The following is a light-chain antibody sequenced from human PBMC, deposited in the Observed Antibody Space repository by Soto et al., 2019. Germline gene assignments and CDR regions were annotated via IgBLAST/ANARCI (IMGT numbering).Light chain of an antibody. Sequence: QSALTQPPSASGSPGQSVTISCTGTSRDVGGYYSVSWYQLHPGKAPKLMIYEVSKRPSGVPYRFSGSKSGNTASLTVSGLQAEDGADYYCSSYAGNNGVLFGGGTKLTVL. CDR3: SSYAGNNGVL. CDR1: SRDVGGYYS. CDR2: EVS. J-gene: IGLJ2*01. V-gene: IGLV2-8*01.